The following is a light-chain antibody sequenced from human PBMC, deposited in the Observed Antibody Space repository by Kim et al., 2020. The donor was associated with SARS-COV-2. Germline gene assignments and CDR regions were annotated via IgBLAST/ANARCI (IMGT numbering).Light chain of an antibody. CDR1: ILRSYY. Sequence: VEQTVRITCQGDILRSYYASWYQQKPGQAPVVVIYGKNNRPSGIPDRFSGSSSGNTASLTITGAQAEDEADYYCNSRDSSGNHVVFGGGTKVTVL. V-gene: IGLV3-19*01. CDR3: NSRDSSGNHVV. J-gene: IGLJ2*01. CDR2: GKN.